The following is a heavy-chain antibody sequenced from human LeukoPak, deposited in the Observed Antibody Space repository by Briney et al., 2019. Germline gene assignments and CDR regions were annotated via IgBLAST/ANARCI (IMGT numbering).Heavy chain of an antibody. J-gene: IGHJ3*02. V-gene: IGHV5-10-1*01. CDR3: ARRDGYDPGAFDI. D-gene: IGHD5-24*01. Sequence: GESLKISCQGSGYSLTSYWIGWVRQMPGKGLEWMGRIHPSDSYINYSPSFQGHVTISAVKSISTAYLQWSSLKATDTAMYYCARRDGYDPGAFDIWGQGTMVTVSS. CDR1: GYSLTSYW. CDR2: IHPSDSYI.